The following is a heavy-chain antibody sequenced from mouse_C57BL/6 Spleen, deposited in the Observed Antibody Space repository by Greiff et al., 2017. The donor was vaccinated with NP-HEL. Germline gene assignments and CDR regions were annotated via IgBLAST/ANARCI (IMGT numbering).Heavy chain of an antibody. CDR3: ASPYYGSSWFAY. V-gene: IGHV5-4*01. J-gene: IGHJ3*01. CDR2: ISDGGSYT. Sequence: EVQRVESGGGLVKPGGSLKLSCAASGFTFSSYAMSWVRQTPEKRLEWVATISDGGSYTYYPDNVKGRFTISRDNAKNNLYLQMSHLKSEDTAMYYCASPYYGSSWFAYWGQGTLVTVSA. D-gene: IGHD1-1*01. CDR1: GFTFSSYA.